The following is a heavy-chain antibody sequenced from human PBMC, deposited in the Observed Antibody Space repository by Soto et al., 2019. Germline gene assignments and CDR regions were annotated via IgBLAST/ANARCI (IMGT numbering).Heavy chain of an antibody. D-gene: IGHD3-22*01. CDR1: GGSFSGYY. CDR3: ARGRDTMIVPYFDY. Sequence: PSETLSLTCAVYGGSFSGYYWSWIRQPPGKGLEWIGEINHSGSTNYNPSLKSRVTISVDTSKNKFSLKLSSVTAADTAVDYCARGRDTMIVPYFDYWGQGTLVTVSS. J-gene: IGHJ4*02. V-gene: IGHV4-34*01. CDR2: INHSGST.